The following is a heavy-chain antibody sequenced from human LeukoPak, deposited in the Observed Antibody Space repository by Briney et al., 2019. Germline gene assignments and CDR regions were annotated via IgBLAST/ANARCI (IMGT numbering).Heavy chain of an antibody. Sequence: PSETLSLTCTVSGGSISGYYWSWIRQHPGKGLECIGFTYYSGSTHYNPSLESRVTISVDTSKNQLSLKLNSVTAADTAVYYCVGGGYPLEYWGQGALVTVSS. CDR3: VGGGYPLEY. J-gene: IGHJ4*02. CDR1: GGSISGYY. D-gene: IGHD3-16*01. CDR2: TYYSGST. V-gene: IGHV4-59*06.